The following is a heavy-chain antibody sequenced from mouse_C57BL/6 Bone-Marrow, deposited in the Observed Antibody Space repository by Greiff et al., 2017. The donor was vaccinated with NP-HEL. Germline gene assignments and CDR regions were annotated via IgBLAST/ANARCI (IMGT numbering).Heavy chain of an antibody. CDR2: ISSGGSYT. V-gene: IGHV5-6*01. CDR1: GFTFSSYG. Sequence: EVQGVESGGDLVKPGGSLNLSCAASGFTFSSYGMSWVRQTPDKRLEWVATISSGGSYTYYPDSVKGRFTISRDNAKNTLYLQMSSLKSEDTAMYYCARHDHWGQGTTLTVSS. J-gene: IGHJ2*01. CDR3: ARHDH.